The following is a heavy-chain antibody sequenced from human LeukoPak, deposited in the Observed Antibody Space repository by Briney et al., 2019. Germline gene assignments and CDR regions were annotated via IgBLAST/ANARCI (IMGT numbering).Heavy chain of an antibody. CDR3: AMEIRTPDYYYYYYMDV. V-gene: IGHV4-59*08. CDR1: GGPISSYY. D-gene: IGHD2-15*01. Sequence: PSETLSLTCTVSGGPISSYYWSWIRQPPGKGLEWIGYIYYSGNTNHNPSLKSRVTISVDTAKNQFSLKLSSVTAADTAVYYCAMEIRTPDYYYYYYMDVWGKGTLVTVSS. J-gene: IGHJ6*03. CDR2: IYYSGNT.